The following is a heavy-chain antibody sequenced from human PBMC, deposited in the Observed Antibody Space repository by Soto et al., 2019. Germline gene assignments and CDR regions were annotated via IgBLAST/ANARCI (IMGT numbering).Heavy chain of an antibody. J-gene: IGHJ3*01. CDR2: INPSDGDT. CDR3: ALNAFDF. Sequence: ASVKVSCKASGYTFTSYYMDLVRQAPGQGLEWMGIINPSDGDTSYAQKFQGRVTMTRDTSTTTVYMEVSSLRSEDTAVYYCALNAFDFWGQGTMVTVSS. CDR1: GYTFTSYY. V-gene: IGHV1-46*01.